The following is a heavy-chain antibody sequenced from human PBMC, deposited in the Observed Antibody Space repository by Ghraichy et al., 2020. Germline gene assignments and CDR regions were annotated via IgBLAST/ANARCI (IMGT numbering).Heavy chain of an antibody. J-gene: IGHJ5*02. D-gene: IGHD3-10*01. CDR1: GGSISSSSYY. CDR3: ARGRMVRGVIPPYNWFDP. CDR2: IYYSGST. Sequence: SQTLSLTCTVSGGSISSSSYYWGWIRQPPGKGLEWIGSIYYSGSTYYNPSLKSRVTISVDTSKNQFSLKLSSVTAADTAVYYCARGRMVRGVIPPYNWFDPWGQGTLVTVSS. V-gene: IGHV4-39*01.